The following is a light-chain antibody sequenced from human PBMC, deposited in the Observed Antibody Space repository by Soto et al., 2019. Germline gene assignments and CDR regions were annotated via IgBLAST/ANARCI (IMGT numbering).Light chain of an antibody. CDR2: EAS. CDR1: NSDVGSHNF. V-gene: IGLV2-23*01. CDR3: CSLTNGATWV. Sequence: QSVLTQPASVSGCPGQSITISCTGTNSDVGSHNFVSWYQQYPGKAPKLLIYEASKRPSGLSNRFSGSKSGNTASLTISGLQAEDEADYYCCSLTNGATWVFGGGTKLTVL. J-gene: IGLJ3*02.